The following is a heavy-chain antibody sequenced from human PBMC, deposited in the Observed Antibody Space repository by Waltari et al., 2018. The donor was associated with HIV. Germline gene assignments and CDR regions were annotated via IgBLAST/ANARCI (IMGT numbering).Heavy chain of an antibody. Sequence: QVQLVQSGAEVKKPGASVKVSCTASGYTFSRYAITWVRQAPGHALKWLGWISAFSGNTKYAREVQGRATMTTDTSTNTAYMELESLTSDDTAIFYCARTTIFGVDTYYFDYWGQGTLVTVSS. CDR3: ARTTIFGVDTYYFDY. CDR1: GYTFSRYA. D-gene: IGHD3-3*01. J-gene: IGHJ4*02. V-gene: IGHV1-18*01. CDR2: ISAFSGNT.